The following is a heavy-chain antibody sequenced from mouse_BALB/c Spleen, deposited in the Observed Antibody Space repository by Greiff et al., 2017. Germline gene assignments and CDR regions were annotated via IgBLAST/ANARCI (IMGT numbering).Heavy chain of an antibody. V-gene: IGHV1-5*01. D-gene: IGHD2-4*01. CDR3: TRFMIRGYYAMDY. CDR2: IYPGNSDT. Sequence: VQLKESGTVLARPGASVKMSCKASGYTFTSYWMHWVKQRPGQGLEWIGAIYPGNSDTSYNQKFKGKAKLTAVTSTSTAYMELSSLTNEDSAVYYCTRFMIRGYYAMDYWGQGTSVTVSS. J-gene: IGHJ4*01. CDR1: GYTFTSYW.